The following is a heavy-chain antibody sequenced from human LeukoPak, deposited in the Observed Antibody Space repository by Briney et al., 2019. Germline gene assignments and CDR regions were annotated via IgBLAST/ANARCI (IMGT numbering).Heavy chain of an antibody. J-gene: IGHJ4*02. D-gene: IGHD5-12*01. CDR3: ARGWYSGYDYVSDY. CDR1: GGSTSSYY. V-gene: IGHV4-4*07. CDR2: IYTSGST. Sequence: SETLSLTCTVSGGSTSSYYWSWIRQPAGRGLEWIGRIYTSGSTNYNPSLKSRVTMSVDTSKNQFSLKLSSVTAADTAVYYCARGWYSGYDYVSDYWGQGTLVTVSS.